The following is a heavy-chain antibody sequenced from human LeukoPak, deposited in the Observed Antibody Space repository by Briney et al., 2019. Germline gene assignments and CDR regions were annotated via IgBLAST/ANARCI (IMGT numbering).Heavy chain of an antibody. Sequence: SETLSLTCTVSGGSISSSSYYWGWIRQPPGKGLEWIGSIYYSGSTYYNPSLKSRVTISVDTSKNQFSLKLSSVTAADTAVYYCARVGLPYYYYYYMDVWGKGTTVTVSS. CDR1: GGSISSSSYY. J-gene: IGHJ6*03. V-gene: IGHV4-39*07. CDR2: IYYSGST. D-gene: IGHD5-12*01. CDR3: ARVGLPYYYYYYMDV.